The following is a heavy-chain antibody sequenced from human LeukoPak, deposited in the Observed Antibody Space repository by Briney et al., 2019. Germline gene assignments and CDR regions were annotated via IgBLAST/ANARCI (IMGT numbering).Heavy chain of an antibody. D-gene: IGHD5-12*01. CDR1: GYTFTGYY. CDR3: ARAFSGYDWFDP. J-gene: IGHJ5*02. CDR2: INPNSGGT. V-gene: IGHV1-2*02. Sequence: ASVKVSCKASGYTFTGYYMHWVRQAPGQGLEWMGWINPNSGGTNYAQKFQGRVTMTRDTSISTAYMELSRLRSDDTAVYHCARAFSGYDWFDPWGQGTLVTVSS.